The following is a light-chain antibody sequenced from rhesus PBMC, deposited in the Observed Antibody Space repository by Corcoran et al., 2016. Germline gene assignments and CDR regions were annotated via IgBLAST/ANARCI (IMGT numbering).Light chain of an antibody. V-gene: IGKV1-28*02. CDR1: QAISDN. J-gene: IGKJ2*01. CDR3: LQHKSYPYS. CDR2: DAS. Sequence: DIQMTQSPSSLSASVGDTVTITCRASQAISDNLNWFQRKTGKAPKHLFYDASKLEGGVPSRFSGSGSGTDFTLTISSLQPEDFAVYYCLQHKSYPYSFGQGTKVEFK.